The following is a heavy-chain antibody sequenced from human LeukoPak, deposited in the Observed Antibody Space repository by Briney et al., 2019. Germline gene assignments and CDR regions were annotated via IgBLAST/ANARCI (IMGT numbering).Heavy chain of an antibody. CDR2: ISGSGGST. D-gene: IGHD1-26*01. CDR1: GFTFSNYA. Sequence: GGSLRLSCAASGFTFSNYAMSWVRQAPGKGLEWVSVISGSGGSTYYGDSVKGRFTISRDNSKNTLYLQMNSLRAEDTAVYYCAKGWDLLADYYYYMDVWGKGTAITVSS. V-gene: IGHV3-23*01. J-gene: IGHJ6*03. CDR3: AKGWDLLADYYYYMDV.